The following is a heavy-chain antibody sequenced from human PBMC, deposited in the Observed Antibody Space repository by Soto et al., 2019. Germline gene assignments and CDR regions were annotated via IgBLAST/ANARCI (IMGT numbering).Heavy chain of an antibody. CDR2: IYSTGST. J-gene: IGHJ4*02. Sequence: SETLSLTCTVSGGSITSYYWSWIRQPPGERLEWIGHIYSTGSTHYNPSLKSRVTISLGTSENQLSLTLTSVTAADTAVYYCARGTSWQLPFDYWGQGTLVTVSS. V-gene: IGHV4-59*01. CDR3: ARGTSWQLPFDY. D-gene: IGHD6-13*01. CDR1: GGSITSYY.